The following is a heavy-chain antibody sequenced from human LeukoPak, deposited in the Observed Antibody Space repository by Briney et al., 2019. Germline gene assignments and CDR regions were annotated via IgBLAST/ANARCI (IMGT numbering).Heavy chain of an antibody. J-gene: IGHJ4*02. V-gene: IGHV4-34*01. CDR3: ARGPSYCDF. Sequence: PSETLSLTCAVYGGSFSGYYWSWIRQPPGKGLEWIGEINHSGSTNYNPSLKSRVTISVDTSKNQFSLKLTSVTAADTAVYFCARGPSYCDFWGQGTLVTVSS. CDR1: GGSFSGYY. CDR2: INHSGST.